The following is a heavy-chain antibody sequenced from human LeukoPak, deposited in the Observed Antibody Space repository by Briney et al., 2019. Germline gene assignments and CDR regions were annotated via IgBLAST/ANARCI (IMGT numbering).Heavy chain of an antibody. D-gene: IGHD2-2*01. J-gene: IGHJ4*02. CDR3: AKTSPLPAAKFDY. CDR2: INNSSSYI. V-gene: IGHV3-21*04. CDR1: GFTFSSYT. Sequence: GGSLRLSCAASGFTFSSYTMNWVRQAPGKGLEWVASINNSSSYIYYADSVKGRFTISRDNAKKSLYLQMNSLRTEDTAVYYCAKTSPLPAAKFDYWGQGTLVTVSS.